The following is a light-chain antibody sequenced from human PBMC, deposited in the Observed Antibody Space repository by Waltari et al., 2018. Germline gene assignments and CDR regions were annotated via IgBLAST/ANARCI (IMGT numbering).Light chain of an antibody. CDR3: QSSDTSGTS. CDR1: AFPSQY. V-gene: IGLV3-25*03. CDR2: KDK. Sequence: SSELTQPPSVSVSPGQTARPPCSPDAFPSQYAHWYHQKPGQAPVLLIYKDKERPSGIPERFSGASSGTTVTLTISGVQAEDEADYYCQSSDTSGTSFGGGTKLTVL. J-gene: IGLJ2*01.